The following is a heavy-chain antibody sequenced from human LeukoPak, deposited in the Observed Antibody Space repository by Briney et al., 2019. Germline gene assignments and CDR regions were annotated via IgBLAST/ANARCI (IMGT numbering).Heavy chain of an antibody. J-gene: IGHJ5*01. V-gene: IGHV3-30*18. CDR1: GFTFSSYG. Sequence: GRALRLSCAASGFTFSSYGMHWVRQAPGKGLEWVAVISYDGSNKYYADSVKGRFTISRDNSKNTLYLQMNSLRAEDTAVYYCAKDDGGGWSDIWFDPWGQGTLVTVSS. CDR2: ISYDGSNK. CDR3: AKDDGGGWSDIWFDP. D-gene: IGHD6-19*01.